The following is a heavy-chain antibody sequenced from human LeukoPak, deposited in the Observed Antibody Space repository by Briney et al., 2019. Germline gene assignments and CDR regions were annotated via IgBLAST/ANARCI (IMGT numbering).Heavy chain of an antibody. D-gene: IGHD3-22*01. CDR2: ISYDGTNK. V-gene: IGHV3-30*18. Sequence: PGGSLRLSCAASRFIFSEYGMHWVRQAPGKGLEWVAHISYDGTNKYYSKSVLGRFTISRDNSKSTLYLEMNSLILEDTAVYYCAKDLSDYDSPDYYLISPFGSWGQGTLVTVSS. J-gene: IGHJ4*02. CDR3: AKDLSDYDSPDYYLISPFGS. CDR1: RFIFSEYG.